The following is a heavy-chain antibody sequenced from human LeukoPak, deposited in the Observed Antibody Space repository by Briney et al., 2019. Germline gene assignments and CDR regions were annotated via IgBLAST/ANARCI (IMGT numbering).Heavy chain of an antibody. D-gene: IGHD3-22*01. J-gene: IGHJ4*02. CDR2: ISYDGSNK. V-gene: IGHV3-30*04. CDR1: GFTFSSYA. Sequence: PGGSLRLSCAASGFTFSSYAMHWVRQAPGKGLEWVAVISYDGSNKYYVDSVKGRFTISRDNSKNTLYLQMNSLRAEDTAVYYCAKGITMIVVARGFDYWGQGTLVTVSS. CDR3: AKGITMIVVARGFDY.